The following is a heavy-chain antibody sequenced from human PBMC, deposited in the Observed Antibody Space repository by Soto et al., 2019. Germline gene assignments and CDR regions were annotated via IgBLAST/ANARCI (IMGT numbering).Heavy chain of an antibody. CDR3: ARGGKHANMTT. Sequence: SGGSLRLSCAASGFTFSNYGMNWVRQAPGKGLEWVSYISSSSTIIYYAASVKGRFTISRDNAKNSLFLQMYSLRAEDTAVYYCARGGKHANMTTWGQGTLVTVSS. D-gene: IGHD2-2*01. J-gene: IGHJ5*02. V-gene: IGHV3-48*01. CDR1: GFTFSNYG. CDR2: ISSSSTII.